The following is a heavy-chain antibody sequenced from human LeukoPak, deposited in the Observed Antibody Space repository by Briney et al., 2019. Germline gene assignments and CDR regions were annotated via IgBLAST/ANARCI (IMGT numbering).Heavy chain of an antibody. Sequence: PGGSLRFSCAASGFSFSGYGMSWVRQAPGKGLEWISFISDRGGTTYYSDSVKGRFTISRDNSKNTLYLQMKSLRVEDTAVYYCAKGSGSGSRRNPTYYFDYWGQGTLVTVSS. J-gene: IGHJ4*02. D-gene: IGHD6-19*01. CDR3: AKGSGSGSRRNPTYYFDY. CDR1: GFSFSGYG. V-gene: IGHV3-23*01. CDR2: ISDRGGTT.